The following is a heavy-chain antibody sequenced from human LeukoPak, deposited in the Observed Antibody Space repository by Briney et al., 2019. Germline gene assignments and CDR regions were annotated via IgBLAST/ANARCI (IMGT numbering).Heavy chain of an antibody. D-gene: IGHD3-22*01. V-gene: IGHV3-74*01. Sequence: GGSLRLSCAASGFTFSSYAMSWVRQAPGKGLVWVSRVNSDGTSTTYADSVKGRFTISRDNAKNTLYLQMNSLRAEDTAVYYCARVSGYYDRSVYYRTFDYWGQGTLVTVSS. CDR1: GFTFSSYA. CDR2: VNSDGTST. CDR3: ARVSGYYDRSVYYRTFDY. J-gene: IGHJ4*02.